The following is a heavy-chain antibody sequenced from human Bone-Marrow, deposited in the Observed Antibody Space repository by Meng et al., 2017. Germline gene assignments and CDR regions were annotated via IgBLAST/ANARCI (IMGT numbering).Heavy chain of an antibody. Sequence: QLPLQESGPGLVKPSETLSLTCTVSGGSISSSSYYWGWIRQPPGKGLEWIGSFYYSGSTFSNPSLKNRVTISVDTSKNQFSLKLSSVTAADTAVYYCSVGELLPTWFDPWGQGTLVTVSS. D-gene: IGHD1-26*01. CDR1: GGSISSSSYY. J-gene: IGHJ5*02. V-gene: IGHV4-39*01. CDR3: SVGELLPTWFDP. CDR2: FYYSGST.